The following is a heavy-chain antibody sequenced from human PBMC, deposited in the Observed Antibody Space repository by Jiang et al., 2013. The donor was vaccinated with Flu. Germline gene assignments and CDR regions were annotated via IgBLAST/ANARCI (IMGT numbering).Heavy chain of an antibody. CDR3: ARALIAAQFDY. Sequence: GSGLVKPSETLSLTCTVSGGSISSYYWSWIRQPPGKGLEWIGYIYYSGSTNYNPSLKSRVTISVDTSKNQFSLKLSSVTAADTAVYYCARALIAAQFDYWGQGTLVTVSS. D-gene: IGHD6-6*01. CDR1: GGSISSYY. V-gene: IGHV4-59*01. J-gene: IGHJ4*02. CDR2: IYYSGST.